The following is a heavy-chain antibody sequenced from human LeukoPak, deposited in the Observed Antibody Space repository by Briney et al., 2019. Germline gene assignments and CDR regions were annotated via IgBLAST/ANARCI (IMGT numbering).Heavy chain of an antibody. Sequence: GGSLRLSCVASGFFFSGYWMSWVRQAPGKGLEWVANIKQDASETRYVDSLKGRFTISRDNAESSVYLQMNNLRVEDTAIYFCARGWDAGSSLWGQGTLVTVSS. CDR2: IKQDASET. V-gene: IGHV3-7*01. J-gene: IGHJ4*02. CDR3: ARGWDAGSSL. CDR1: GFFFSGYW. D-gene: IGHD3-10*01.